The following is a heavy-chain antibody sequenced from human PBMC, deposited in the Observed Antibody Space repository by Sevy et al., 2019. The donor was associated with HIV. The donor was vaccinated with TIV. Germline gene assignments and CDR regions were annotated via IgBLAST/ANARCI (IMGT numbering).Heavy chain of an antibody. D-gene: IGHD3-22*01. CDR1: GGSISSSSYY. Sequence: SESLSLTCTVSGGSISSSSYYWGWIRQPPGKGLEWIGSIYYSGSTYYNPSLKSRVTISVDTSKNQFSLKLSSVTAADTAVYCCTRHAIGEYYYDTGDLNYYFDYWGQGTPVTVSS. J-gene: IGHJ4*02. V-gene: IGHV4-39*01. CDR2: IYYSGST. CDR3: TRHAIGEYYYDTGDLNYYFDY.